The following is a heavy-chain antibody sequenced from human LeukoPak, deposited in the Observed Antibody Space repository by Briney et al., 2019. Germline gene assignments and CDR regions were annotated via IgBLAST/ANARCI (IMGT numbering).Heavy chain of an antibody. Sequence: SETLSLTCTVSGDSISSSSNYWVWIRQPPGKGLEWIGTVYYSGSTYYKPSLRSRVTMSVDTSKNQFFLKLRSVTAADTAIYYCTRGFLWFGGVDYWGQGTLVTVSS. D-gene: IGHD3-10*01. CDR1: GDSISSSSNY. J-gene: IGHJ4*02. V-gene: IGHV4-39*01. CDR3: TRGFLWFGGVDY. CDR2: VYYSGST.